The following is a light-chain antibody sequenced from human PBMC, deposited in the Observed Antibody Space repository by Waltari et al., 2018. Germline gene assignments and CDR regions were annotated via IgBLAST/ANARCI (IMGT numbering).Light chain of an antibody. J-gene: IGLJ2*01. CDR1: LLAKKY. CDR3: YSATDNNRGI. Sequence: SYELTQPSSVSVSPGQTARITCSGDLLAKKYARWFKQRPGQAPVLVHYKGSELPSGIPERFSGSSSGITVTLTISGAQVEDEADDYCYSATDNNRGIFGGGTKLTVL. V-gene: IGLV3-27*01. CDR2: KGS.